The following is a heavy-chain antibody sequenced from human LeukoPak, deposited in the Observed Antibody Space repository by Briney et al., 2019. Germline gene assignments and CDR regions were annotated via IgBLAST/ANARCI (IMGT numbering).Heavy chain of an antibody. CDR1: GGTFSSYA. J-gene: IGHJ4*02. CDR2: IIPIFGTA. V-gene: IGHV1-69*13. CDR3: ASPGIAVADNDY. Sequence: SVKVSCKASGGTFSSYAISWVRQAPGQGLEWMGGIIPIFGTANYAQKFQGRVTITADESTSTAYMELSSLRSEDTAVYYCASPGIAVADNDYWGQGTLVTVSP. D-gene: IGHD6-19*01.